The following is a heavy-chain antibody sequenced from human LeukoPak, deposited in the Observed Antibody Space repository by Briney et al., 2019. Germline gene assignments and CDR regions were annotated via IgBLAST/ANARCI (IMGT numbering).Heavy chain of an antibody. D-gene: IGHD6-13*01. CDR1: GFTFSTYW. Sequence: GGSLRLSCAASGFTFSTYWMSWVRQAPGKGLERVANIKQDGSEKYYVDSVEGRFTISRDNAKNSLYLQMNSLRVEDTAIYYCARGYFSSSGRGMDVWGRGTTVTVSS. J-gene: IGHJ6*02. CDR2: IKQDGSEK. CDR3: ARGYFSSSGRGMDV. V-gene: IGHV3-7*01.